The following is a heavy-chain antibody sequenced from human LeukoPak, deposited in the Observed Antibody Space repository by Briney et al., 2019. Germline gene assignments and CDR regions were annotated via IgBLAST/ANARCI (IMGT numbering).Heavy chain of an antibody. D-gene: IGHD3-10*01. J-gene: IGHJ3*02. CDR3: ARAPAFGAFDI. Sequence: GGSLRLSCAASGFTFSSYSMNWVRQAPGKGLEWVSSISSSSSYIYYADSVKGRFTISRDNAKNSLYQQMNSLRAEDTAVYYCARAPAFGAFDIWGQGTMVTVSS. CDR1: GFTFSSYS. V-gene: IGHV3-21*01. CDR2: ISSSSSYI.